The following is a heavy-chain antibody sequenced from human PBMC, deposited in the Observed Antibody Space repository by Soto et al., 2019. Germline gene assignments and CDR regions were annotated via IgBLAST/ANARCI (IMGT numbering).Heavy chain of an antibody. V-gene: IGHV3-30-3*01. Sequence: QVQLVESGGGVVQPGRSLRLSCAASGFTFSSYAMHWVRQAPGKGLEWVAVISYDGSNKYYADSVKGRFTISRDNSKNTLYLQMNSLRAEDTAVYYCARVRDFGSGYYFDYWGQGTLVTVSS. CDR2: ISYDGSNK. CDR3: ARVRDFGSGYYFDY. CDR1: GFTFSSYA. D-gene: IGHD3-3*01. J-gene: IGHJ4*02.